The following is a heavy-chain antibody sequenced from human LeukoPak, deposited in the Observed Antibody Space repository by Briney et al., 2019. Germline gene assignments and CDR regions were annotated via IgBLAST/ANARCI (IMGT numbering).Heavy chain of an antibody. J-gene: IGHJ3*02. D-gene: IGHD6-13*01. V-gene: IGHV1-69*04. CDR1: GGTFSSYA. CDR2: IIPVLGIA. CDR3: ARDSALGAYSSSWYAFDI. Sequence: SVKVSCKASGGTFSSYAISWVRQAPGQGLEWMGGIIPVLGIANYAQKFQGRVTITADKSTSTAYMELSSLRSEDTAVYYCARDSALGAYSSSWYAFDIWGQGTMVTVSS.